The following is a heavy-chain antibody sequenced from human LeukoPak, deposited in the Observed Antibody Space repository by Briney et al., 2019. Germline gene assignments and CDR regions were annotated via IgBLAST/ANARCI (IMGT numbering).Heavy chain of an antibody. D-gene: IGHD2-8*01. J-gene: IGHJ4*02. Sequence: SGTLSLTCVVSGGSITSSNWWSWVRQPPGKGLEWIGEIYHYGDTNYNPSPSLKSRVTISVDTSNNQFSLKLSSVTAADTAIYYCARGYCTNAVCSLGPTQAWGQGTLVTVSS. CDR1: GGSITSSNW. V-gene: IGHV4-4*02. CDR3: ARGYCTNAVCSLGPTQA. CDR2: IYHYGDT.